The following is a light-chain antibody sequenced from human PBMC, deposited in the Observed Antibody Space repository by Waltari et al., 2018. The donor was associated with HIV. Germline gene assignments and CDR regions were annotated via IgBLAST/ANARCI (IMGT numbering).Light chain of an antibody. V-gene: IGLV1-40*01. CDR2: GYN. J-gene: IGLJ3*02. Sequence: QSVLTQPPSVSAAPGQRVTISCTGSSSNIGADYHVNWYQQLPGTAPKLLIYGYNNRPSGVPDRFSGSKSGTSASLAITGLQAEDEADYYCHSYDSSLDGWVFGGGTKLTVL. CDR3: HSYDSSLDGWV. CDR1: SSNIGADYH.